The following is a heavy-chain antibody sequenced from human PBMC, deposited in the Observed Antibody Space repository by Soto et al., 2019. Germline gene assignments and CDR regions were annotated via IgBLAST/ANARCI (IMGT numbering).Heavy chain of an antibody. J-gene: IGHJ4*02. Sequence: GGSLRLSCAVPGGIFHGYGMHWVRQAPGKGLEWVAIIRFDGSNEEYADTVKGRFTISRDNSKNTLYLQMNTLGAEDTAVYYCARDGIGGTVFRGYLDYWGRGTVVTVSS. CDR1: GGIFHGYG. CDR2: IRFDGSNE. V-gene: IGHV3-33*01. D-gene: IGHD1-7*01. CDR3: ARDGIGGTVFRGYLDY.